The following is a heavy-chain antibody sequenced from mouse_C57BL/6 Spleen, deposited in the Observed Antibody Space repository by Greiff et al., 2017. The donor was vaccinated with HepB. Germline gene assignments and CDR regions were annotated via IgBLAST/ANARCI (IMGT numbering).Heavy chain of an antibody. J-gene: IGHJ2*01. CDR3: TREDDYEGDFDY. D-gene: IGHD2-4*01. V-gene: IGHV5-9-1*02. CDR1: GFTFSSYA. Sequence: EVKVVESGEGLVKPGGSLKLSCAASGFTFSSYAMSWVRQTPEKRLEWVAYISSGGDYIYYADTVKGRFTISRDNARNTLYLQMSSLKSEDTAMYYCTREDDYEGDFDYWGQSTTLTVSS. CDR2: ISSGGDYI.